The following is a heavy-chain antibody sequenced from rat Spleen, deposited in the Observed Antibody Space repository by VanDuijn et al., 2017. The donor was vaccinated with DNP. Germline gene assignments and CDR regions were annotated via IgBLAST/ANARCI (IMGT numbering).Heavy chain of an antibody. J-gene: IGHJ2*01. CDR1: GFTFNNYW. CDR3: ARHDYSGGGFDY. V-gene: IGHV5-31*01. Sequence: EVQLVESGGDLVQPGRSLKLSCVASGFTFNNYWMAWIRQVPGRRLEWVASIPYSGGTTYYPDSVKGRFTISRDNAKSTLYLQMNSLRSEDMATYYCARHDYSGGGFDYWGQGVMVTVSS. CDR2: IPYSGGTT. D-gene: IGHD1-1*01.